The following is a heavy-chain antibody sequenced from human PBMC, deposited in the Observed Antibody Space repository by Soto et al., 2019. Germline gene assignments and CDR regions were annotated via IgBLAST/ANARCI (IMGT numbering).Heavy chain of an antibody. CDR2: VNQDGSQS. CDR1: GFRFTSHW. V-gene: IGHV3-7*01. Sequence: PGGSLRLSCEASGFRFTSHWMSWVRQAPGKGLEWVANVNQDGSQSYLVDSVKGRFISSRDNTKNSLYLQLSSLRAEDTAVYYCVRDGIGGWHFDSWGQGTLVTVPQ. J-gene: IGHJ4*02. D-gene: IGHD6-19*01. CDR3: VRDGIGGWHFDS.